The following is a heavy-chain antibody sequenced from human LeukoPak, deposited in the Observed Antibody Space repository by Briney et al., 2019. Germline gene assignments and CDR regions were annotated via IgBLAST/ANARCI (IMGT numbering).Heavy chain of an antibody. CDR2: IGPTGTDR. CDR1: GFTFSSCG. Sequence: GGSLRLSCATSGFTFSSCGFNWGRQAPGKGLEWVSSIGPTGTDRYYADSVRGRFTISRDNAKNSMYLQMDSLRDEDTAVYYCATETIGRHYDYWGQGTLLTVSS. D-gene: IGHD1-14*01. J-gene: IGHJ4*02. CDR3: ATETIGRHYDY. V-gene: IGHV3-21*01.